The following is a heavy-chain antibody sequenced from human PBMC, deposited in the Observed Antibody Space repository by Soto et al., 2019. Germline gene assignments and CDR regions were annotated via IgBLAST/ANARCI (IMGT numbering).Heavy chain of an antibody. CDR3: AREKDGTGTYTFDH. D-gene: IGHD3-10*01. Sequence: ASVKVSCTASGYTFTGNYIHWVRQAPGQGPEWMGWINPNSGGTNYVQKFQGWVTMTRDTSISTAYMELSRLRSDDTAVYYCAREKDGTGTYTFDHWGQGSLVTVSS. V-gene: IGHV1-2*04. CDR2: INPNSGGT. CDR1: GYTFTGNY. J-gene: IGHJ4*02.